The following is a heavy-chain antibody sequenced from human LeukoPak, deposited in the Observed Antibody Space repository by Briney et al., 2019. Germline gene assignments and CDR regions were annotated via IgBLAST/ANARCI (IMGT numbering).Heavy chain of an antibody. CDR1: GGSISSGDYY. CDR3: ARAIAVAGTKDY. D-gene: IGHD6-19*01. CDR2: IYYSGST. Sequence: SETLSLTCTVSGGSISSGDYYWSWLRQPPGKGLEWIGYIYYSGSTYYNPSLKSRVTISVDTSKNQFSLKLSSVTAADTAVYYCARAIAVAGTKDYWGQGTLVTVSS. V-gene: IGHV4-30-4*01. J-gene: IGHJ4*02.